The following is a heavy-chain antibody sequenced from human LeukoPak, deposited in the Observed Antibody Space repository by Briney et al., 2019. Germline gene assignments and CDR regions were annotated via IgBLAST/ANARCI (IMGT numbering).Heavy chain of an antibody. Sequence: SETLSLTCTVSGGSISGYYWSWIRQPPGKGLEWIGYIYYSGSTNYNPSLKSRVTISVDTSKNQFSLKLSSVTAADTTVYYCARGGYCSGGSCYPLLNYWGQGTLVTVSS. J-gene: IGHJ4*02. CDR1: GGSISGYY. CDR3: ARGGYCSGGSCYPLLNY. D-gene: IGHD2-15*01. CDR2: IYYSGST. V-gene: IGHV4-59*01.